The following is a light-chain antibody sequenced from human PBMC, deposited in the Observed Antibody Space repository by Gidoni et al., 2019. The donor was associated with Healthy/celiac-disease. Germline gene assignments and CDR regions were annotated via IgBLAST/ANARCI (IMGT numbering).Light chain of an antibody. Sequence: EIVLTQSTATLSLSPGERATLSCRASQSVSSYLAWYQQKPGQAPRLLIYDASNRSTGIPARFSGSGSGTDFTLTISSLEPEDFAVYYCQQRSNWPLFTFXPXTKVDIK. CDR3: QQRSNWPLFT. CDR1: QSVSSY. J-gene: IGKJ3*01. V-gene: IGKV3-11*01. CDR2: DAS.